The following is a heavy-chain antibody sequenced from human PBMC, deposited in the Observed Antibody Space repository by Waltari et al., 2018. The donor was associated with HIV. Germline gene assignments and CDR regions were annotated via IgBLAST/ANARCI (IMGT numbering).Heavy chain of an antibody. J-gene: IGHJ3*01. Sequence: QVQLHESGPGLVKPSETLSLSCTVSGGSVSSGSWSWIRQPPGKGLELIGYIYYSGITIYTPSLKSRVTISIDSSKNQFSLKLTSVTAADTAVYYCARDIPYGGLDAFDVWGQGTVVTVSS. CDR3: ARDIPYGGLDAFDV. CDR2: IYYSGIT. D-gene: IGHD3-10*01. V-gene: IGHV4-59*02. CDR1: GGSVSSGS.